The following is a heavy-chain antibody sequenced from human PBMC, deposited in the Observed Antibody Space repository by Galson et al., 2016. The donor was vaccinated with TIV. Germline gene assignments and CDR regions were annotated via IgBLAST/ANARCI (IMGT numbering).Heavy chain of an antibody. J-gene: IGHJ4*02. CDR3: ARGFRNIVGASPSDY. V-gene: IGHV1-3*01. Sequence: SVKVSCKASGYTFTNYAMHWVRQAPGQRLEWMGWINVGNGNTKYSQKFQGRVTITRDTSASTAYMELSSLRSEDTAVYYCARGFRNIVGASPSDYWGQGTLVTVSS. CDR2: INVGNGNT. CDR1: GYTFTNYA. D-gene: IGHD1-26*01.